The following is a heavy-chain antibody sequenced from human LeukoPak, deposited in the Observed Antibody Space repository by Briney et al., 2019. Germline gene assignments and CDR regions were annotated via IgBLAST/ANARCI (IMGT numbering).Heavy chain of an antibody. J-gene: IGHJ5*01. D-gene: IGHD2-21*02. V-gene: IGHV3-21*01. CDR1: GFALSDYA. Sequence: GGSLRLSCAASGFALSDYAINWVRQAPGKGLEWVSSISSGATYIYYADSLRGRFTISRDSAKDSVSLQMDSLRAEDMAVYYCTRGRRFCGADCHSWFDSWGQGTLVTVSS. CDR2: ISSGATYI. CDR3: TRGRRFCGADCHSWFDS.